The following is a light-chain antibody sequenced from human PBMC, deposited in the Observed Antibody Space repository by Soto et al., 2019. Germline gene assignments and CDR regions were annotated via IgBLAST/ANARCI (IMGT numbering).Light chain of an antibody. CDR1: QSVSSD. J-gene: IGKJ1*01. V-gene: IGKV3-15*01. CDR2: GAS. CDR3: QQYNNWPWT. Sequence: EIVMTHSPATLSVSPCERATLSASASQSVSSDLAWYQQKPGQAPRLLIYGASTRATGIPARFSGSGSGTEFTLTISSLQSEDFAVYYCQQYNNWPWTFGQGTKVDI.